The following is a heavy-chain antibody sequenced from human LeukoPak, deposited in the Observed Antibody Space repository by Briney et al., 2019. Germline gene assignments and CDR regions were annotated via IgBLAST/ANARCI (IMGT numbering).Heavy chain of an antibody. V-gene: IGHV4-59*01. CDR3: ARGAYDFWSGYPIGPFDY. D-gene: IGHD3-3*01. CDR2: IYYSGST. J-gene: IGHJ4*02. CDR1: GGSISSYY. Sequence: PSETLSLTCTVSGGSISSYYWSWIRQPPGKGLEWIGYIYYSGSTNYNPPLKSRVTISVDTSKNQFSLKLSSVTAADTAVYYCARGAYDFWSGYPIGPFDYWGQGTLVTVSS.